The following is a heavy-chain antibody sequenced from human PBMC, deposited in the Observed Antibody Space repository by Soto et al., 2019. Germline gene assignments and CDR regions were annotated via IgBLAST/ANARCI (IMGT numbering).Heavy chain of an antibody. CDR3: TREPRPLYY. J-gene: IGHJ4*02. V-gene: IGHV3-7*01. CDR2: IKQDGSEN. Sequence: EVQLVESGGGLVQPGGSLRLSCTASGFTFTSYWMSWVRHAPGKGLEWVANIKQDGSENSYVGSVKGRFTISRDNAKNSMYLEMNSLRADDTAVYYCTREPRPLYYWGQGTLVTVSS. CDR1: GFTFTSYW.